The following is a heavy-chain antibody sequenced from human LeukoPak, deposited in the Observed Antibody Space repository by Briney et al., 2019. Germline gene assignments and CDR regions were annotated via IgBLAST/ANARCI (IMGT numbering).Heavy chain of an antibody. J-gene: IGHJ3*02. D-gene: IGHD4-17*01. CDR1: GFTFSSYS. CDR2: ISSSSSYI. CDR3: AKAGMTTVTTHAFDI. Sequence: PGGSLRLSCAASGFTFSSYSMNWVRQAPGKWLEWVSSISSSSSYIYYADSVKGRFTISRDNAKNSLYLQMNSLRAEDTAVYYCAKAGMTTVTTHAFDIWGQGTMVTVSS. V-gene: IGHV3-21*01.